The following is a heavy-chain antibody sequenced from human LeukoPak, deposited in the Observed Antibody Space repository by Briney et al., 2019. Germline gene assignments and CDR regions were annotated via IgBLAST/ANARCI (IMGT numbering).Heavy chain of an antibody. J-gene: IGHJ4*02. CDR3: ARDFGGYRLLYESDYFDR. CDR2: INPSGGST. V-gene: IGHV1-46*03. D-gene: IGHD2-2*02. Sequence: ASVKVSCKAFGYIFTNYYMHWVRQAPGQGLEWMGVINPSGGSTNYAPNFQGRVTMTRDTSTSTVYMEVRSLRSEDTAKYFCARDFGGYRLLYESDYFDRWGQGTLVTVSS. CDR1: GYIFTNYY.